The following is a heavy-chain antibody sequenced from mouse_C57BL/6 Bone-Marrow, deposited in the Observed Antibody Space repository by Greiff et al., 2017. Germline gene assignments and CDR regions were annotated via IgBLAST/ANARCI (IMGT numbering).Heavy chain of an antibody. CDR3: TTAVHYFDY. J-gene: IGHJ2*01. Sequence: VHVKQSGAELVRPGASVKLSCTASGFNIKDDYMHWVKQRPEQGLEWIGWIDPENGDTEYASKFQGKATITADTSSNKAYLQRSTLTSEDTAVYYCTTAVHYFDYWGQGTTLTVSS. V-gene: IGHV14-4*01. CDR1: GFNIKDDY. CDR2: IDPENGDT.